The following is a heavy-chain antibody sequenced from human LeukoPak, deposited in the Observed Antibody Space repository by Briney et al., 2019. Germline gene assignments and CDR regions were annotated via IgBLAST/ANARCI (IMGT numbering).Heavy chain of an antibody. Sequence: GGSLRLSCAASGFTFSSYAMSWVRQAPGKGLEWVSAIGGSGGSTYYADSAKGRFTISRDNFKNTLYLQMNSLRAEDTAVYYCAKRGSVWIQLWFPLDNWGQGTLVTVSS. CDR1: GFTFSSYA. J-gene: IGHJ4*02. CDR3: AKRGSVWIQLWFPLDN. V-gene: IGHV3-23*01. CDR2: IGGSGGST. D-gene: IGHD5-18*01.